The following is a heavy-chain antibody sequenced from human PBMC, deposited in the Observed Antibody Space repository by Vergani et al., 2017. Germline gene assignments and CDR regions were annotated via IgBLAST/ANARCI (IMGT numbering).Heavy chain of an antibody. Sequence: QVQLVQSGAEVGKPGASVKISCKASGYTFTAYYIHWVRQAPEQGLEWVGVISPDGFSTFYAQKFQGRVTITRDTSTSTVYVEVTSLRSDDTAVYYCAREPPLTGFFAYWGQGTLVTVSS. CDR1: GYTFTAYY. CDR3: AREPPLTGFFAY. CDR2: ISPDGFST. D-gene: IGHD3-9*01. J-gene: IGHJ4*02. V-gene: IGHV1-46*03.